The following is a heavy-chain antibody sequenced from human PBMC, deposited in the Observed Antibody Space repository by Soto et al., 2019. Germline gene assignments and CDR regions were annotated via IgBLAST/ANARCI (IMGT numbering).Heavy chain of an antibody. CDR1: GGASINYV. D-gene: IGHD3-22*01. CDR2: FIPIFRSA. V-gene: IGHV1-69*01. J-gene: IGHJ4*02. Sequence: QVQLVQSGAEVKKPGSSVRVSCRASGGASINYVLAWLRQAPEQGLEWLGGFIPIFRSANYAQKFQGRVTIAADESTTTAYMELTTLTSEDTAVYYCARDRYYDGVGYHYESAYWGQGTLVTVSS. CDR3: ARDRYYDGVGYHYESAY.